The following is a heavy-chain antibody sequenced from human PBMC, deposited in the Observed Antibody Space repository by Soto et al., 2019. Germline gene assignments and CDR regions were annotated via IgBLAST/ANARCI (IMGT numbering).Heavy chain of an antibody. Sequence: EVQLLESGGGLVQPGGSLRLSCVASGFTFSSYVMNWVRQAPGQGLECVSAISGSGASTFYPDSVKGRFSISRDNSKNMVYLQMDSLRAEDTAVYYCAKDRNHLPMSLFDYWGQGALVIVSS. CDR1: GFTFSSYV. J-gene: IGHJ4*02. CDR3: AKDRNHLPMSLFDY. D-gene: IGHD3-10*02. CDR2: ISGSGAST. V-gene: IGHV3-23*01.